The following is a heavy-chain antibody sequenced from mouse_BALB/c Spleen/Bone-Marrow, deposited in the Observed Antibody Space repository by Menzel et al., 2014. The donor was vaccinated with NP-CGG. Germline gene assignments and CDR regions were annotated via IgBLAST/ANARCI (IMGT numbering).Heavy chain of an antibody. CDR3: ARRYYGYWYFDV. CDR2: IYSGGST. CDR1: GFTFSTYA. V-gene: IGHV5-6-5*01. J-gene: IGHJ1*01. D-gene: IGHD1-1*01. Sequence: EVMLVESGGGLVKPGGSLKLSCAASGFTFSTYAMSWVRQTPEKRLEWVASIYSGGSTYYPDSVKGRFTISRDNARNILYLQMNSLRSEDTAMYYCARRYYGYWYFDVWAQGPRSPSPQ.